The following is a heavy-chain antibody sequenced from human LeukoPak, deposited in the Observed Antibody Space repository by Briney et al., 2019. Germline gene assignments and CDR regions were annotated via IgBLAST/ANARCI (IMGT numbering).Heavy chain of an antibody. CDR1: GGSISSYY. CDR2: IYYSGST. D-gene: IGHD6-19*01. J-gene: IGHJ4*02. Sequence: SETLSLTCTASGGSISSYYWSWIRQPPGKGLEWIGYIYYSGSTNYNPSLKSRVTISVDTSKNQFSLKLSSVTAADTAVYYCARSPDSSVRDYWGQGTLVTVSS. CDR3: ARSPDSSVRDY. V-gene: IGHV4-59*01.